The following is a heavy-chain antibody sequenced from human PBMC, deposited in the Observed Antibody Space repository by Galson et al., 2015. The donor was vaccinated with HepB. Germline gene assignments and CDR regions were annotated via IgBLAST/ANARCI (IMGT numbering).Heavy chain of an antibody. CDR3: ASRRVLRNYYYMDV. CDR1: GGSLSGYY. J-gene: IGHJ6*03. CDR2: INQSGST. D-gene: IGHD2/OR15-2a*01. Sequence: ETLSLTCAVYGGSLSGYYWSWIRQPPGKGLEWIGEINQSGSTNYNPSLESRVTISVDTSKNQFSLRLTSVTAADTGAYYCASRRVLRNYYYMDVWGKGTTVTVSS. V-gene: IGHV4-34*01.